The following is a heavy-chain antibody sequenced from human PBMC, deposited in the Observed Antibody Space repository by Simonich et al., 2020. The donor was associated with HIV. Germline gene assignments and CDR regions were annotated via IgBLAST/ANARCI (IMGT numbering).Heavy chain of an antibody. J-gene: IGHJ3*02. CDR1: GYTFTDYN. CDR3: ATHGPGSYSSALDI. Sequence: QVQLVQSGAEVNTPGASVKVSCKASGYTFTDYNMHWVRQAPGQGLEGVGRVNPNRGGTDYPPKFQGRVTMTRDTSVTTAYMQLTRLRSDDTAVYYCATHGPGSYSSALDIWGQGTKVTVSS. V-gene: IGHV1-2*06. D-gene: IGHD1-26*01. CDR2: VNPNRGGT.